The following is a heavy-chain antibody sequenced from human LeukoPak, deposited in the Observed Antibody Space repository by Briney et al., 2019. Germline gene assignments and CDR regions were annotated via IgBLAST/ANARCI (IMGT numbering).Heavy chain of an antibody. V-gene: IGHV3-30*03. CDR1: GFTFSSYG. Sequence: PGGSLRLSCAASGFTFSSYGMHWVRQAPGKGLEWVAVISYDGSNKYYADSVKGRFTISRDNSKNTLYLQMNSLRSDDTAVYYCAGDLKRGYSSGRYSWGTGSSNDYWGQGTLVTVSS. J-gene: IGHJ4*02. CDR3: AGDLKRGYSSGRYSWGTGSSNDY. D-gene: IGHD6-19*01. CDR2: ISYDGSNK.